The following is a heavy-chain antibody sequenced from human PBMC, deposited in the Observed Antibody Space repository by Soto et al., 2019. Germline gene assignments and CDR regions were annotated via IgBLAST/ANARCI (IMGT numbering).Heavy chain of an antibody. CDR3: ARFYCSGGSCYSQGVYWFDP. J-gene: IGHJ5*02. Sequence: SETLSLTCTVSGGSISSYYWSWIRQPPGKGLEWIGYIYYSGSTNYNPSLKSRVTISVDTSKNQFSLKLSSVTAADTAVYYCARFYCSGGSCYSQGVYWFDPWGQGTLVTVSS. V-gene: IGHV4-59*01. CDR2: IYYSGST. CDR1: GGSISSYY. D-gene: IGHD2-15*01.